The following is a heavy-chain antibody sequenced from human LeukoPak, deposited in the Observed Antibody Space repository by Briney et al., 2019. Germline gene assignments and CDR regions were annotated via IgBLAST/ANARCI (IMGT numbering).Heavy chain of an antibody. Sequence: SETLTLTCTVSGGSLSSYYWSWIRQPPGRGLEWIGYIYYSGSTNYNPSLKSRVTISVDTSKNQFSLKLSSVTAADTAVYYCARGDSSSSNWFDPWGQGTLVTVSS. CDR3: ARGDSSSSNWFDP. CDR2: IYYSGST. CDR1: GGSLSSYY. V-gene: IGHV4-59*01. D-gene: IGHD3-22*01. J-gene: IGHJ5*02.